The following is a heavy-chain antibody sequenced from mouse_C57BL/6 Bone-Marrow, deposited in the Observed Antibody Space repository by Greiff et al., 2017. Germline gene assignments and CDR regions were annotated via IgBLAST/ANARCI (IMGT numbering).Heavy chain of an antibody. CDR3: ARLTWPYYFDY. J-gene: IGHJ2*01. Sequence: EVKLVESGGGLVKPGGSLKLSCAASGFTFSSYTMSWVRQTPEKRLEWVATISGGGGNTYYPDSVKGRFTISRDNAKNTLYLQMSSVRSEDTALYYCARLTWPYYFDYWGQGTTLTVSS. CDR2: ISGGGGNT. V-gene: IGHV5-9*01. D-gene: IGHD4-1*01. CDR1: GFTFSSYT.